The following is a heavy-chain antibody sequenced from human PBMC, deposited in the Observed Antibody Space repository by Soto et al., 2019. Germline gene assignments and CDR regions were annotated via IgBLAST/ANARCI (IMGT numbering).Heavy chain of an antibody. CDR2: VKKDGSDK. Sequence: EVQLVESGGGVVQPGGSLRLTCAASGFRLSDHWMSWVRQAPGKGLEWVANVKKDGSDKYYVDSVKGRFTISRDNAKNSLFLQMNCLRDEDAALYYSARGGGNFDQWGQGTLVTVSS. CDR1: GFRLSDHW. CDR3: ARGGGNFDQ. J-gene: IGHJ4*02. V-gene: IGHV3-7*04. D-gene: IGHD3-16*01.